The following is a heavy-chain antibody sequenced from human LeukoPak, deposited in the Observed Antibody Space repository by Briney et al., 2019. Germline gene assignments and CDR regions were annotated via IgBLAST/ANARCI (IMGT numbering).Heavy chain of an antibody. D-gene: IGHD4-17*01. CDR3: ASPQSGDYGALYFQH. CDR2: INSDGSST. CDR1: GFTFSSHW. V-gene: IGHV3-74*01. J-gene: IGHJ1*01. Sequence: GGSLRLSRAASGFTFSSHWMYWVRHAPGKGLVWVSRINSDGSSTSYADSVKGRFTISRDNAKNTLYLQVNSLRVEDTAVYYCASPQSGDYGALYFQHWGPGTLVTVSS.